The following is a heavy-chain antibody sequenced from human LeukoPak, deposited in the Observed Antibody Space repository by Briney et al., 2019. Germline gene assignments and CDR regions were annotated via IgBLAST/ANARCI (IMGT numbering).Heavy chain of an antibody. Sequence: GASVKVSCKASGFTFINYCMHWVRQAPGQGLEWLGIINLSGGSTHYPQKFQDRVTMTRDTSTSTVYMELSSLRPEDTAVYYCARDLDYGEKSEDYWGQGTLVTVSS. CDR3: ARDLDYGEKSEDY. CDR1: GFTFINYC. J-gene: IGHJ4*02. D-gene: IGHD4/OR15-4a*01. CDR2: INLSGGST. V-gene: IGHV1-46*01.